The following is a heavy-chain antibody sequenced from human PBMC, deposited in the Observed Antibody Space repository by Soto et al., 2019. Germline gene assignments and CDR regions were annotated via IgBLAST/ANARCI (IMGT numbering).Heavy chain of an antibody. J-gene: IGHJ6*02. CDR2: IWYDGSNK. V-gene: IGHV3-33*01. CDR3: ARGGIAARRSYYYGMDV. D-gene: IGHD6-6*01. Sequence: QVQLVESGGGVVQPGRSLRLSCAASGFTFSSYGMHWVRQAPGKGLEWVAVIWYDGSNKYYADSVKGRFTISRDNSKNTRYLQMNSLRAEDTAVYYCARGGIAARRSYYYGMDVWGQGTTVTVSS. CDR1: GFTFSSYG.